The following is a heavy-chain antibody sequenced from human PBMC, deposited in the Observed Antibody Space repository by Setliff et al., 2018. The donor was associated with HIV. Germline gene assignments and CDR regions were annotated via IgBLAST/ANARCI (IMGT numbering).Heavy chain of an antibody. CDR2: ISPSSTII. Sequence: GGSLRLSCGASGFSFSSYSMNWVRQAQGQGLEWVSYISPSSTIIYYPDSVKGRFTTYRDNARTSLYLEMISLRADDTAVYYCARDFCGSSCSSGYGYFDHWGQGTLVTVSS. V-gene: IGHV3-48*01. CDR1: GFSFSSYS. J-gene: IGHJ4*02. CDR3: ARDFCGSSCSSGYGYFDH. D-gene: IGHD5-12*01.